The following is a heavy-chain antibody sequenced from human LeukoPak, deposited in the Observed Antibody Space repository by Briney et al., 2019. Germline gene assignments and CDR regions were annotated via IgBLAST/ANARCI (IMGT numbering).Heavy chain of an antibody. D-gene: IGHD3-22*01. CDR1: GYTFTGYY. CDR3: ARTRYYYDSSGYYYVPFDY. J-gene: IGHJ4*02. V-gene: IGHV1-2*02. Sequence: GASVKVSCKASGYTFTGYYMHWVRQAPGQGLEWMGWINPNSGGTNYAQKFQGRVTMTRDTSISTAYMELSRLRSDDTAVYYCARTRYYYDSSGYYYVPFDYWGQGTLVTVSS. CDR2: INPNSGGT.